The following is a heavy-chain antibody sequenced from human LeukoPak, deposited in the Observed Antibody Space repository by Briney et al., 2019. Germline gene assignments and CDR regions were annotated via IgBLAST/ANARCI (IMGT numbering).Heavy chain of an antibody. V-gene: IGHV4-39*01. D-gene: IGHD1-26*01. Sequence: PSETLSLTCTVSGGSIGSSSYYWAWIRQPPGKGLEWIGSIYYSGSTSYNPSLKSRVAISVDTSKNQFSLKVSSVTAADTAVYYCARRTVGATANSDFWGQGTLVTVSS. CDR1: GGSIGSSSYY. J-gene: IGHJ4*02. CDR3: ARRTVGATANSDF. CDR2: IYYSGST.